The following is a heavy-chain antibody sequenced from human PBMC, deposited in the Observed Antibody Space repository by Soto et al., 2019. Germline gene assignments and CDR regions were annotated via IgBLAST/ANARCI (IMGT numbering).Heavy chain of an antibody. CDR3: ARERYSYGFSC. V-gene: IGHV3-33*01. CDR1: GFTFSSYG. Sequence: QVQLVESGGGVVQPGRSLRLSCAASGFTFSSYGMHWVRQAPGKGREWVAVLWYDGRNKYYADSVKARITISRDNCKTTLYLQMNSLRAEDTAVYYCARERYSYGFSCWGQEALVTVFS. J-gene: IGHJ4*02. CDR2: LWYDGRNK. D-gene: IGHD5-18*01.